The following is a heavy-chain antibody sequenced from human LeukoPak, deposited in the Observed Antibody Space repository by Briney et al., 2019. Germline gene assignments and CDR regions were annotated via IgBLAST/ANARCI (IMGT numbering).Heavy chain of an antibody. CDR1: GGSISSGNYY. Sequence: SETLSLTCTVSGGSISSGNYYWSWIRQPAGKGLEWIGRIYTRGSTNYNPSLKSRVTISVDTSKNQVSLKLRSVTAEDTAVYYCARHMTVTYDAFDMWGQGTMVTVSS. CDR2: IYTRGST. CDR3: ARHMTVTYDAFDM. D-gene: IGHD3-22*01. J-gene: IGHJ3*02. V-gene: IGHV4-61*02.